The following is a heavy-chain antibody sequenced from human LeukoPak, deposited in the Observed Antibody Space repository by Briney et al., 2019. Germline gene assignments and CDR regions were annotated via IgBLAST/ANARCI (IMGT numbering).Heavy chain of an antibody. Sequence: SETLSLTCTVSGGSVSSDDYYWGWIRQPPGKGLEWIGYIYYSGSTNYNPSLKSRVTISVDTSKNQFSLKLSSVTAADTALYYCARANIAAAGTAVYWGQGTLVTVSS. CDR1: GGSVSSDDYY. CDR2: IYYSGST. CDR3: ARANIAAAGTAVY. J-gene: IGHJ4*02. D-gene: IGHD6-13*01. V-gene: IGHV4-61*08.